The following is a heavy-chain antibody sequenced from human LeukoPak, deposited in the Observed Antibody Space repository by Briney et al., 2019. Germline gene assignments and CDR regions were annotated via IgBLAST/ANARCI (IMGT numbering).Heavy chain of an antibody. J-gene: IGHJ4*02. V-gene: IGHV1-69*06. CDR1: GGTFSSYA. CDR3: ARATLAATLISDY. Sequence: APVKVSCKASGGTFSSYAISWVRQAPGQGLEWMGGIIPIFGTANYAQKFQGRVTITADKSTSKAYMELSSLRSEDTAVYYCARATLAATLISDYWGQGTLVTVSS. D-gene: IGHD2-15*01. CDR2: IIPIFGTA.